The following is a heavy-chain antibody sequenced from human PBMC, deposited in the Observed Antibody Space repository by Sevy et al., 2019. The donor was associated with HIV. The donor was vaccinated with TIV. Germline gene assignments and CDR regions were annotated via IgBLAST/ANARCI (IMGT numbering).Heavy chain of an antibody. V-gene: IGHV1-69*13. J-gene: IGHJ4*02. CDR3: TSGLAVSVDY. Sequence: ASVKVSCKASGGTCSSSAISWVRQAPGQGLEWMGGIFPIFATANYAQKFQGRLTITADESTCTAYTELSSLRSDDTAVYYCTSGLAVSVDYWGQGTLVTVSS. CDR1: GGTCSSSA. CDR2: IFPIFATA. D-gene: IGHD6-19*01.